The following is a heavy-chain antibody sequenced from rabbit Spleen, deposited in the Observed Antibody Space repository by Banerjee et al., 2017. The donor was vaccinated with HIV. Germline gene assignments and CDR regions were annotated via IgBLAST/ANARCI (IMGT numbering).Heavy chain of an antibody. CDR2: MNTNSGDGST. CDR1: GFSFSNKHV. Sequence: QEQLEESGGDLVRPEGSLTLTCTASGFSFSNKHVMCWVRQAPGKGLEWIACMNTNSGDGSTYYASWVNGRFTISKTSSTTVTLQMTSLTVADTATYFCARDTGSSFSSYGMDLWGQGTLVTVS. CDR3: ARDTGSSFSSYGMDL. J-gene: IGHJ6*01. D-gene: IGHD8-1*01. V-gene: IGHV1S45*01.